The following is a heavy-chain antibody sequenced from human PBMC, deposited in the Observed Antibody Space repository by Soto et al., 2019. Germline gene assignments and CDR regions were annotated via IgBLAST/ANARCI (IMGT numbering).Heavy chain of an antibody. D-gene: IGHD2-2*01. Sequence: GASVKVSCKVSGYTLSEVSIPWVRQTPGKGLEWMVGFDPENDETSYAQKFQGRVTLTEDTSTDTAYLELSSLRSEDTAICYCAIAAYCSGATCYSGYNWFDPWGQGTQVTVSS. CDR1: GYTLSEVS. V-gene: IGHV1-24*01. CDR3: AIAAYCSGATCYSGYNWFDP. J-gene: IGHJ5*02. CDR2: FDPENDET.